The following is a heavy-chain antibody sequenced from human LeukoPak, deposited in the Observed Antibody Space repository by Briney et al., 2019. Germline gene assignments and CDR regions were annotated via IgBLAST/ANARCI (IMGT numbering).Heavy chain of an antibody. V-gene: IGHV4-31*03. Sequence: SETLSLTCTVSGGSISSGGYSWSWIRQHPGKGLEWIGYIYYSGSTYYNPSLKSRVTISVDTSKNQFSLKLSSVTAADTAVYYCVRASVVVTAISAGPYYFDYWGQGTLVTVSS. D-gene: IGHD2-21*02. CDR3: VRASVVVTAISAGPYYFDY. CDR2: IYYSGST. CDR1: GGSISSGGYS. J-gene: IGHJ4*02.